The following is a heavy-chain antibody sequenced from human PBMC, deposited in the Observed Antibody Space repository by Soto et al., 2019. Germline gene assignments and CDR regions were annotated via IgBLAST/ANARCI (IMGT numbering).Heavy chain of an antibody. V-gene: IGHV5-51*01. J-gene: IGHJ4*02. CDR3: ARESEDLTSNFDY. CDR2: IFPADSDT. CDR1: GYNFDTSW. Sequence: GESLKISCKVSGYNFDTSWIGWVRQMPGKGLEWMGIIFPADSDTRYSPSFQGQVTLSVDKSISTAFLQWSSLRASDTAIYYCARESEDLTSNFDYWGQGTLVTVSS.